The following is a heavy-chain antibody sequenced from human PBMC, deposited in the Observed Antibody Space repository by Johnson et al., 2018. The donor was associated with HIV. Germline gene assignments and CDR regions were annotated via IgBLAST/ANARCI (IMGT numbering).Heavy chain of an antibody. CDR3: ARAGKWSGDAFDI. V-gene: IGHV3-20*04. D-gene: IGHD3-10*01. CDR1: GFTFDDYG. CDR2: INWNGARP. J-gene: IGHJ3*02. Sequence: VQPVESGGGVVRPGGSLRLSCAAAGFTFDDYGMSWVRQAPGKGLEWVSTINWNGARPGYVDSMKGRFTISRDNAKNSLYLQMNSLRAEDTALYYCARAGKWSGDAFDIWGQGTTVTVSS.